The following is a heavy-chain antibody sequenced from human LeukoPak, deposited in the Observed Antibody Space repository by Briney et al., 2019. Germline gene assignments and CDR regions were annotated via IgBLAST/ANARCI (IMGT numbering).Heavy chain of an antibody. V-gene: IGHV1-18*01. CDR1: GYTFTSYG. Sequence: ASVKVSCKASGYTFTSYGISWVRQAPGQGLEWMGWISAYKGNSNYAQKLQGRVTMTTDTSTSTAYMELRSLRSDDTAVYYCARETGYSTSWYAYYFDYWGQGTLVTVAS. CDR3: ARETGYSTSWYAYYFDY. CDR2: ISAYKGNS. D-gene: IGHD6-13*01. J-gene: IGHJ4*02.